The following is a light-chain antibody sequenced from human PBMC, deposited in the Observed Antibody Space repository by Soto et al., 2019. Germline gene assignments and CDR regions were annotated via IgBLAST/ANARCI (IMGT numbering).Light chain of an antibody. V-gene: IGLV1-47*01. CDR3: ATWDGSLTGWV. Sequence: QSVLTQPPSASGTPGQRVTISCSGSSSNIGSNYVYWYQQLPGTAPKLLIYRNNQRPSGVPDRFSGSKSGTSASLAISGLRSEDEADYCCATWDGSLTGWVFGGGTKLTVL. CDR2: RNN. J-gene: IGLJ3*02. CDR1: SSNIGSNY.